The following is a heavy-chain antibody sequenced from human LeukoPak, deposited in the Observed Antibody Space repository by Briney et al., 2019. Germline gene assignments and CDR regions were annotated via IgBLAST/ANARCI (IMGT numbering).Heavy chain of an antibody. J-gene: IGHJ4*02. D-gene: IGHD6-13*01. CDR3: ARVEYSSSWYRRGYFDY. CDR2: INPSGGTT. Sequence: GASVKVSCKASGDTFTSYYMHWVRQAPGQGLEWMGIINPSGGTTTYAQKFQGRVTMTRDTSTSTGYMELSSLRSEDTAVYYCARVEYSSSWYRRGYFDYWGQGTLVTVSS. CDR1: GDTFTSYY. V-gene: IGHV1-46*01.